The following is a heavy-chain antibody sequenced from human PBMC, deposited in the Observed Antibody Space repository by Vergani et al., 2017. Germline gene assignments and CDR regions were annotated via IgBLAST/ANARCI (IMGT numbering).Heavy chain of an antibody. Sequence: QVQLVESGGGVVQPGRSLRLSCAASGFTLSSYGMHWVRQAPGKGLEWVAVISYDGSNKYYADSVKGRFTISRDNSKNTLYLQMNSLRAEDTAVYYCAKDPTSYGSGSSPHFDYWGQGTLVTVSS. J-gene: IGHJ4*02. V-gene: IGHV3-30*18. CDR3: AKDPTSYGSGSSPHFDY. CDR1: GFTLSSYG. CDR2: ISYDGSNK. D-gene: IGHD3-10*01.